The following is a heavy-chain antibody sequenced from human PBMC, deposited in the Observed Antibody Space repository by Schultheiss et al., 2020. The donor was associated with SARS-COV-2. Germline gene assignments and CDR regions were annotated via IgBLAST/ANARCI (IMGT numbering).Heavy chain of an antibody. CDR2: ISYDGSNK. V-gene: IGHV3-30*04. CDR3: ARPARVGPVAGTPHLYY. J-gene: IGHJ4*02. D-gene: IGHD6-19*01. CDR1: GFTFSTNA. Sequence: GGSLRLSCAASGFTFSTNAMHWVRQAPGKGLEWVAVISYDGSNKYYADSVKGRFTISRDNSKNTLYLQMNSLRAEDTAVYYCARPARVGPVAGTPHLYYWGQGTLVTVSS.